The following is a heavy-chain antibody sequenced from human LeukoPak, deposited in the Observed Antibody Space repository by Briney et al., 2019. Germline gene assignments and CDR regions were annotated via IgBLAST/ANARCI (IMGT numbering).Heavy chain of an antibody. CDR2: IYNTGYT. J-gene: IGHJ4*02. CDR1: GDSITTYY. V-gene: IGHV4-59*01. CDR3: ARSRDILTGYHFDY. D-gene: IGHD3-9*01. Sequence: SETLSLTCTVSGDSITTYYWSWIRQPPGKGLEWIGHIYNTGYTNYNPSLKSRVTISLDTSKNQFSLKLSSVTAADTAVYYCARSRDILTGYHFDYWGQGTLVTVSS.